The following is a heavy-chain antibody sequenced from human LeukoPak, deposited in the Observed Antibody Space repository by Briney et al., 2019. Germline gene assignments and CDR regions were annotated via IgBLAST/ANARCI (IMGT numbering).Heavy chain of an antibody. CDR1: GFTFSSYS. J-gene: IGHJ4*02. V-gene: IGHV3-21*01. CDR2: ISSSSSYI. Sequence: GGSSRLSCAASGFTFSSYSMNWVRQAPGKGLEWVSSISSSSSYIYYADSVKGRFTISRDNSKNTLYLQMNSLRAEDTAVYYCARDMQWYFDYWGQGTLVTVSS. D-gene: IGHD6-19*01. CDR3: ARDMQWYFDY.